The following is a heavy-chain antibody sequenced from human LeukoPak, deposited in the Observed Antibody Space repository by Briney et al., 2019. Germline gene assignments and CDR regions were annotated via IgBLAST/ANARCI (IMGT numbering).Heavy chain of an antibody. V-gene: IGHV6-1*01. Sequence: SQTLSLTCVISGDSVSSNSSWNWIRQSPSRGLEWLGRTYYRSKWYNDYVVSVKSRININPDTSKNQFSLQLNSVTPEDTAVYYCARGGQGDGYSADEAFDLWGQGTMVTVS. CDR3: ARGGQGDGYSADEAFDL. J-gene: IGHJ3*01. CDR2: TYYRSKWYN. CDR1: GDSVSSNSS. D-gene: IGHD5-18*01.